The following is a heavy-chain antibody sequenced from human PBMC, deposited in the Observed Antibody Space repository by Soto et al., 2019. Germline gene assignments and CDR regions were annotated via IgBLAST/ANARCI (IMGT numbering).Heavy chain of an antibody. CDR2: INPGNGNT. Sequence: GASVKVSCKASGYTFTTYATHWVRQAPGQRLEWMGWINPGNGNTKYSQKFQGRVTFTRDTFASTAYMELSSLGSEDTAVYYCARDLDTTMDYYFDYWGPGNLVTFSS. J-gene: IGHJ4*02. CDR1: GYTFTTYA. D-gene: IGHD5-18*01. CDR3: ARDLDTTMDYYFDY. V-gene: IGHV1-3*01.